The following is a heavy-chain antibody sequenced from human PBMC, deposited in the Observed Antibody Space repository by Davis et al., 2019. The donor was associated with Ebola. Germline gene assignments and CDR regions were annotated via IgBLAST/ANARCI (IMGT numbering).Heavy chain of an antibody. D-gene: IGHD3-10*01. CDR2: ISAYNGNT. CDR1: GYTFTSYY. V-gene: IGHV1-18*04. Sequence: ASVKVSCKASGYTFTSYYMHWVRQAPGQGLEWMGWISAYNGNTNYAQKLQGRVTMTTDTSTSTAYMELRSLRSDDTAMYYCARCQLWFGELNMDVWGQGTTVTVSS. J-gene: IGHJ6*02. CDR3: ARCQLWFGELNMDV.